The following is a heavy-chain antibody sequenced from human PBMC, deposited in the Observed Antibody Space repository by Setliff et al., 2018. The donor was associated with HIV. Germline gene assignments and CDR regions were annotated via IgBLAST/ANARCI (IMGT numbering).Heavy chain of an antibody. V-gene: IGHV5-10-1*01. D-gene: IGHD6-25*01. CDR2: IDPSDSYT. CDR1: GYIFTSYW. CDR3: VRYIGAAAGYIDH. J-gene: IGHJ4*02. Sequence: GESLKISCKGSGYIFTSYWISWLRQMPGKGLEWMGTIDPSDSYTNYSPSFQGHVTISADKSTTTAYLDWASLKASDTAMYYCVRYIGAAAGYIDHWGQGTLVTVSS.